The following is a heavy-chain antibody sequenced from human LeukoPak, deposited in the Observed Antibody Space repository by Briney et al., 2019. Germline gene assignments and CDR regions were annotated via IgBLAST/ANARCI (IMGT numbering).Heavy chain of an antibody. CDR3: ARFYSYDSRGYTRNY. Sequence: PSETLSLTCAVYGGSFSGYYWSWIRQPPGKGLEWIGEINHSGSTNYNPSLKSRVTISVDTSKNQFSLKLSSVTAADTAVYYCARFYSYDSRGYTRNYWGQGTLVTVSS. D-gene: IGHD3-22*01. V-gene: IGHV4-34*01. CDR2: INHSGST. CDR1: GGSFSGYY. J-gene: IGHJ4*02.